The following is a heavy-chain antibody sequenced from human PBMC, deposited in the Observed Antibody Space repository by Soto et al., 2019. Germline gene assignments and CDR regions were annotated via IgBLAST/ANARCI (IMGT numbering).Heavy chain of an antibody. CDR2: INPNSGGT. Sequence: ASVKVSCKASGYTFTGYYMHWVRQAPGQGLEWMGWINPNSGGTNYAQKFQGWVTMTRDTSISTAYMELSRLRSDDTAVYYCARDPTPNLLQVIWPGIYGMDVWGQGTTVTVSS. J-gene: IGHJ6*02. V-gene: IGHV1-2*04. CDR1: GYTFTGYY. D-gene: IGHD3-16*02. CDR3: ARDPTPNLLQVIWPGIYGMDV.